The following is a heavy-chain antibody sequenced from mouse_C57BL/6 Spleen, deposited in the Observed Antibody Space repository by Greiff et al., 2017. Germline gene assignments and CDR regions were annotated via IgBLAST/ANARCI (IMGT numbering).Heavy chain of an antibody. Sequence: EVKLMESGGGLVKPGGSLKLSCAASGFTFSSYAMSWVRQTPEKRLEWVATISDGGSYTYYPDNVKGRFTISRDNAKNNLYLQMSHLKSEDTAMYYCARGGVITTVVAPFDYWGQGTTLTVSS. CDR1: GFTFSSYA. D-gene: IGHD1-1*01. J-gene: IGHJ2*01. CDR3: ARGGVITTVVAPFDY. CDR2: ISDGGSYT. V-gene: IGHV5-4*03.